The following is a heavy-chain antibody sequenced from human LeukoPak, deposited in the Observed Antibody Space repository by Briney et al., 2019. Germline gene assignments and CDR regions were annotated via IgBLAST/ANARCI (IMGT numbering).Heavy chain of an antibody. CDR1: GYTFTSYY. CDR3: ARDLDTAMVTGHFDY. Sequence: ASEKVSCKASGYTFTSYYMHWVRQAPGQGLEWMGIINPSGGSTSYAQKFQGRVTMTRDTSTSTVYMELSSLRSEDTAVYYCARDLDTAMVTGHFDYWGQGTLVTVSS. CDR2: INPSGGST. J-gene: IGHJ4*02. V-gene: IGHV1-46*01. D-gene: IGHD5-18*01.